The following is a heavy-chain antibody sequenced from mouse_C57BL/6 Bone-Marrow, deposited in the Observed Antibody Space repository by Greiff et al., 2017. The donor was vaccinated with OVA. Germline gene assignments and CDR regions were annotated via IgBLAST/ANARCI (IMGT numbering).Heavy chain of an antibody. J-gene: IGHJ3*01. CDR2: ISSGSSTI. Sequence: EVQLVESGGGLVKPGGSLKLSCAASGFTISDYGMHWVRQAPEKGLEWVAYISSGSSTIYYADTVKGRFTISRDNAKNTLFLQMTRLRSEVTAMYYCARDYDAPCAYWGQGTLVTVSA. V-gene: IGHV5-17*01. D-gene: IGHD2-4*01. CDR1: GFTISDYG. CDR3: ARDYDAPCAY.